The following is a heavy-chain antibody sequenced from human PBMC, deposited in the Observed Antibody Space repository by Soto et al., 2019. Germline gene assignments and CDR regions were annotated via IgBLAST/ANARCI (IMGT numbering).Heavy chain of an antibody. D-gene: IGHD2-15*01. Sequence: QVQLVESGGGLVKPGGSLRLSCAASGFTFSDYYMSWIRQAPGKGLEWVSYISGSSSYTNYADSVKGRFTISRDNAKNSLYLQMNSLRAEDTAVYYCARDKVGLRSGGVTTGWFDPWGQGTLVTVSS. CDR1: GFTFSDYY. CDR2: ISGSSSYT. V-gene: IGHV3-11*06. J-gene: IGHJ5*02. CDR3: ARDKVGLRSGGVTTGWFDP.